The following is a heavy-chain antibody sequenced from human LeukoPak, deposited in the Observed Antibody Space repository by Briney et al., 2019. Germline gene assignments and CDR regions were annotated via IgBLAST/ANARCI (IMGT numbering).Heavy chain of an antibody. V-gene: IGHV4-4*02. CDR1: GGSISSSNW. J-gene: IGHJ4*02. CDR3: ARKVGSSLPYGFFDY. Sequence: SGTLSLTCAVSGGSISSSNWWSWVRQPPGKGLEWIGEIYHSGSTNYNPSLKSRVTISVDKPKNQFSLKLSSVTAADTAVYYCARKVGSSLPYGFFDYWGQGALVTVSS. D-gene: IGHD6-13*01. CDR2: IYHSGST.